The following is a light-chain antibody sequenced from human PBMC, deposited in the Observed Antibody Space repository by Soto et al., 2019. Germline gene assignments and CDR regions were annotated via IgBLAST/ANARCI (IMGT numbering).Light chain of an antibody. J-gene: IGKJ4*01. CDR3: QEYNNWPPLT. Sequence: EIVMTQSPVTLSVSPGERATLSCRASQSVGTNLAWYQQKPGQAPRLLIYNASIRVTGTPARFSGSGSGTEFSLTISSLQSEDSAVYYCQEYNNWPPLTFGGGTKVEIK. CDR2: NAS. V-gene: IGKV3-15*01. CDR1: QSVGTN.